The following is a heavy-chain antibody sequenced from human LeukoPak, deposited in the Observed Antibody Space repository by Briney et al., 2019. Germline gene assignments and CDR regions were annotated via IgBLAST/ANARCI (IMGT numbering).Heavy chain of an antibody. CDR3: ARLGSYHDF. Sequence: SETPSLTCTVSGASISNYYWSWIRQTPEKGLEWMGHIHSSGGSSYYPSLKSRLTLSIDMSRNQLSLKLPSVTAADTAVYFCARLGSYHDFWGQGALVTVSS. CDR1: GASISNYY. CDR2: IHSSGGS. D-gene: IGHD1-26*01. V-gene: IGHV4-4*09. J-gene: IGHJ4*02.